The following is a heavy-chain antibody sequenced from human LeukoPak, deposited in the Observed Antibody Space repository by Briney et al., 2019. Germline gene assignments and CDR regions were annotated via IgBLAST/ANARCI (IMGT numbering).Heavy chain of an antibody. D-gene: IGHD2-2*01. CDR1: GFSFSSYE. CDR3: ARDRYCSTTSCSPTGLAY. V-gene: IGHV3-48*03. CDR2: ISFSGNSI. Sequence: GGSLRLSCAASGFSFSSYEMNWVRQAPGKGLEWVSYISFSGNSIYYADSVKGRFTISRDNAKSSLYLQMNSLRAEDTAVYYCARDRYCSTTSCSPTGLAYWGQGTLVTVSS. J-gene: IGHJ4*02.